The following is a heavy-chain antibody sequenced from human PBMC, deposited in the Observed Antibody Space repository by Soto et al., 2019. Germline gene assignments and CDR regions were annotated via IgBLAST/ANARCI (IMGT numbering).Heavy chain of an antibody. CDR1: GFTFSSYW. CDR2: IKQDGSEK. J-gene: IGHJ4*02. Sequence: EVQLVESGGGLVQPGGSLRLSCAASGFTFSSYWMSWVHQAPGKGLEWVANIKQDGSEKYYVDSVKGRFTISRDNAKNSLYLQMNSLRAEDTAVYYCARASRYCSGGSCYVFWGQGTLVTVSS. D-gene: IGHD2-15*01. V-gene: IGHV3-7*01. CDR3: ARASRYCSGGSCYVF.